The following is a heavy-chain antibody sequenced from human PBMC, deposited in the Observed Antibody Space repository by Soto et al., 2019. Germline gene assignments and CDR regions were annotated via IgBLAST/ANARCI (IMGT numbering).Heavy chain of an antibody. CDR1: GFTFSSYS. V-gene: IGHV3-48*04. CDR2: ISSSSSTI. D-gene: IGHD6-6*01. Sequence: GGSLRLSCAASGFTFSSYSMNWVRQAPGKGLEWVSYISSSSSTIYYADSVKGRFTISRDNAKNSLYLQMNSLRAEDTAVYDSAKGIAARLERGVDYWGQGTLVTVSS. CDR3: AKGIAARLERGVDY. J-gene: IGHJ4*02.